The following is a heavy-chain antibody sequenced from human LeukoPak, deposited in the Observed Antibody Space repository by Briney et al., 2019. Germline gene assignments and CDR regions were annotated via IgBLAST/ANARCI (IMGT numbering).Heavy chain of an antibody. CDR3: AREVPYDTSRYYQPFDY. Sequence: VASVKVPCKASGYTFTGYYMHWVRQAPGQGLEWMGWINPNSGGTNYAQKFQGRVTMTRDTSISTAYMELSRLRSDDTAVYYCAREVPYDTSRYYQPFDYWGQGTLVTVSS. V-gene: IGHV1-2*02. CDR1: GYTFTGYY. CDR2: INPNSGGT. D-gene: IGHD3-22*01. J-gene: IGHJ4*02.